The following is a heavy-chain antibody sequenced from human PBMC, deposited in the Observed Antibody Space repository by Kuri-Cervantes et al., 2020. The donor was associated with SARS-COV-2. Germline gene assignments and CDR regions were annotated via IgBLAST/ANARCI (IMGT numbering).Heavy chain of an antibody. Sequence: ASVKVSCKASGYTFTSYHMHWVRQAPGQGLEWMGIINPSGGSTNYAQKLQGRVTMTTDTSTSTAYMELRSLRSDDTAVYYCARGAVGASAWGDYWGQGTLVTVSS. D-gene: IGHD1-26*01. CDR1: GYTFTSYH. J-gene: IGHJ4*02. CDR2: INPSGGST. V-gene: IGHV1-46*01. CDR3: ARGAVGASAWGDY.